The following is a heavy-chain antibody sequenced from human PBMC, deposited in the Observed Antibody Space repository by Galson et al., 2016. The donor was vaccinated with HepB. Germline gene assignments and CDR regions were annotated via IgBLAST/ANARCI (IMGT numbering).Heavy chain of an antibody. Sequence: SLRLSCAASGFTFNTYNMNWVRQTPGKGLELVSSITSSSSYIYYTDSVKGRFTISRDNAKNSLYLQMNSLRAEDTAIYYCAKDRGYYIWGTYRYTFDAFDVWGQGTMVAVSS. V-gene: IGHV3-21*01. CDR1: GFTFNTYN. CDR2: ITSSSSYI. CDR3: AKDRGYYIWGTYRYTFDAFDV. J-gene: IGHJ3*01. D-gene: IGHD3-16*02.